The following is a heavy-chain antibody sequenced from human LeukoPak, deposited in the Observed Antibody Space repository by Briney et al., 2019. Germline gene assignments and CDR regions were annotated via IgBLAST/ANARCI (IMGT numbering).Heavy chain of an antibody. CDR2: INHSGST. V-gene: IGHV4-34*01. D-gene: IGHD3-3*01. CDR3: ARVNDFWSGSYRVHYYYDMDV. J-gene: IGHJ6*03. CDR1: GGSFSVYY. Sequence: SETLSLTCAVYGGSFSVYYWSWIRQPPGRGRGWIGEINHSGSTNYNPSLKSRVTISVDTSKNQFSLKLSSVTAADTAVYYCARVNDFWSGSYRVHYYYDMDVWGKGTTVTVSS.